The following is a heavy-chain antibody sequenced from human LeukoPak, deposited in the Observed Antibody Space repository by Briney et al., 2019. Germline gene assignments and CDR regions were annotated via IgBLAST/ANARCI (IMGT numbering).Heavy chain of an antibody. Sequence: GGSLRLSRAASGFTFSSFEMNWVRQAPGKGLEWVSHISSSGDTIFYADSMKGRFTISRDNAKNSLYLQMNSLRAEDTAVYYCARNGNYDILTGYYTNSHFDYWGQGTLVTVSS. V-gene: IGHV3-48*03. CDR3: ARNGNYDILTGYYTNSHFDY. J-gene: IGHJ4*02. CDR1: GFTFSSFE. CDR2: ISSSGDTI. D-gene: IGHD3-9*01.